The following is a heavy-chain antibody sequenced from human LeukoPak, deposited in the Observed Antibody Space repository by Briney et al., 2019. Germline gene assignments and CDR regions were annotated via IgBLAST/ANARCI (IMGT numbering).Heavy chain of an antibody. J-gene: IGHJ4*02. Sequence: KPSQTLSLTCAVYGGSFSGYYWSWIRQPPGKGLEWIGEINHSGSTNYNPSLKSRVTISVDTSKNQFSLKLSSVTAADTAVYYCASGSSSWYTPFNYWGQGTLVTVSS. CDR2: INHSGST. CDR3: ASGSSSWYTPFNY. CDR1: GGSFSGYY. D-gene: IGHD6-13*01. V-gene: IGHV4-34*01.